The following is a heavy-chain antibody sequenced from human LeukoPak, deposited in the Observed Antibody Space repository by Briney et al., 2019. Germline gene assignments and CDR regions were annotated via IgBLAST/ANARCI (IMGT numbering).Heavy chain of an antibody. Sequence: PSETLSLTCAFYGGSFSGYSLTWIRQPPGKGLEWIGEINHSGINHFNPSLKSRVTISADTSKKQGFLNLSSVTAADTAVYYCAKKKVDVMGNQYYYYYGLDVWGQGTTVTVSS. V-gene: IGHV4-34*01. CDR1: GGSFSGYS. J-gene: IGHJ6*02. CDR3: AKKKVDVMGNQYYYYYGLDV. CDR2: INHSGIN. D-gene: IGHD3-16*01.